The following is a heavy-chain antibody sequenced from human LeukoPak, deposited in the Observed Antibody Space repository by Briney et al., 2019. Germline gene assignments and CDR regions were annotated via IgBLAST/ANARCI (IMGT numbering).Heavy chain of an antibody. D-gene: IGHD2-2*01. CDR2: INPNSGGT. Sequence: ASVKVSCKASGYTFTGYYMHWVRQAPGQGLEWMGWINPNSGGTNYAQKFQGRVTMTSDTSISTAYMELSRLRSDDTAVYYCARTAVPAALGPDAFDIWGQGTMVTVSS. CDR1: GYTFTGYY. CDR3: ARTAVPAALGPDAFDI. V-gene: IGHV1-2*02. J-gene: IGHJ3*02.